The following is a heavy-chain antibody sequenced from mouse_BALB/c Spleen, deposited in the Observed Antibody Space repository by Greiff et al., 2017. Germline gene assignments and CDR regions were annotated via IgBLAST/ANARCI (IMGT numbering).Heavy chain of an antibody. Sequence: DVHLVESGGGLVQPGGSLKLSCAASGFTFSSYTMSWVRQTPEKRLEWVAYISNGGGSTYYPDTVKGRFTISRDNAKNTLYLQMSSLKSEDTAMYYCANYYGSSYDWFAYWGQGTLVTVSA. D-gene: IGHD1-1*01. CDR2: ISNGGGST. V-gene: IGHV5-12-2*01. CDR1: GFTFSSYT. CDR3: ANYYGSSYDWFAY. J-gene: IGHJ3*01.